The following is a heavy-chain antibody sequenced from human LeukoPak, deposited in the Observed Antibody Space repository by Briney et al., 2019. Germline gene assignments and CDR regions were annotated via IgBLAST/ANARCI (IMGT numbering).Heavy chain of an antibody. Sequence: ASVKVSCKASGYTFTSYDIDWVRQASGQGLEWMGWMNPNSGNTGYAQKFQGRVAMTRNTSISTAYMELRSLRSDDTAVYYCAREGYCSGTTCDKPFDYWGQGTLVTVAS. CDR2: MNPNSGNT. CDR1: GYTFTSYD. J-gene: IGHJ4*02. D-gene: IGHD2-2*01. V-gene: IGHV1-8*01. CDR3: AREGYCSGTTCDKPFDY.